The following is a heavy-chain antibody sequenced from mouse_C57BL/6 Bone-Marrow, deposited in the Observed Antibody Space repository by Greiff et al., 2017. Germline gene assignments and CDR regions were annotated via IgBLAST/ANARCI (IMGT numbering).Heavy chain of an antibody. J-gene: IGHJ3*01. V-gene: IGHV1-64*01. CDR2: IHPNSGST. CDR3: ARSGCCAWFAD. D-gene: IGHD1-3*01. CDR1: GYTFTSYW. Sequence: QVQLQQPGAELVKPGASVKLSCKASGYTFTSYWMHWVKQRPGQGLEWIGMIHPNSGSTNYNEKFQSKATLTVDKSSSTAYMQLSSLTSEDSAVYYCARSGCCAWFADWGKGTLVTVSA.